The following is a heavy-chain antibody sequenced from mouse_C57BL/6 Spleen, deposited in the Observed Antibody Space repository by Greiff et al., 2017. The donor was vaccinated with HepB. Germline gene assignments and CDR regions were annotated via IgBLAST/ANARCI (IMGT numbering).Heavy chain of an antibody. V-gene: IGHV1-69*01. Sequence: QVQLQQPGAELVMPGASVKLSCKASGYTFTSYWMHWVKQRPGQGLEWIGEIDPSDSYTNYNQKFKGKSTLTVDKSSSTAYMQLSSLTSEDSAIYYCARPNLNYAMDYWGQGTSVTVSS. CDR3: ARPNLNYAMDY. D-gene: IGHD4-1*01. CDR1: GYTFTSYW. J-gene: IGHJ4*01. CDR2: IDPSDSYT.